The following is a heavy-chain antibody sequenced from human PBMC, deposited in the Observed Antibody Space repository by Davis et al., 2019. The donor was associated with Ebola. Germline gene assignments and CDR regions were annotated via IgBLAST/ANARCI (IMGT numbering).Heavy chain of an antibody. D-gene: IGHD5-18*01. Sequence: KVSCKGSGYSFIHYWIGWVRQMPGKGLEWMGIIYPGDSDTRYSPSFQGQVAISADKSISTAYLQWSSLKASDTAMYYCARHGWAGYSYGELLPYYYYGMDVWGQGTTVTVSS. V-gene: IGHV5-51*01. CDR2: IYPGDSDT. J-gene: IGHJ6*02. CDR1: GYSFIHYW. CDR3: ARHGWAGYSYGELLPYYYYGMDV.